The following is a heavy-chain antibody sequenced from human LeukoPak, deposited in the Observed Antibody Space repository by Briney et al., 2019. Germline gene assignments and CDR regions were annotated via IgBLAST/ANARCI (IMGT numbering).Heavy chain of an antibody. D-gene: IGHD3-22*01. J-gene: IGHJ4*02. CDR2: ISGSGGST. CDR1: GFTFSSYA. Sequence: PGGALRLSCAASGFTFSSYAMSWVRQAPGKGLEWVSAISGSGGSTYYADSVKGRFTISRDNSKNTLYLQMNSLRAEDTAVYYCAKSPSGYKAYYFDYWGQGTLVTVSS. V-gene: IGHV3-23*01. CDR3: AKSPSGYKAYYFDY.